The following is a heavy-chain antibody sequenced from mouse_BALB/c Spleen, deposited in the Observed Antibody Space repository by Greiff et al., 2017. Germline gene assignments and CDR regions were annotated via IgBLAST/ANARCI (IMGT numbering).Heavy chain of an antibody. Sequence: EVKLMESGGGLVKPGGSLKLSCAASGFTFSSYAMSWVRQTPEKRLEWVASISSGGSTYYPDSVKGRFTISRDNARNILYLQMSSLRSEDTAMYYCAKLGRRDYFDYWGQGTTLTVSS. J-gene: IGHJ2*01. CDR3: AKLGRRDYFDY. D-gene: IGHD4-1*01. CDR2: ISSGGST. V-gene: IGHV5-6-5*01. CDR1: GFTFSSYA.